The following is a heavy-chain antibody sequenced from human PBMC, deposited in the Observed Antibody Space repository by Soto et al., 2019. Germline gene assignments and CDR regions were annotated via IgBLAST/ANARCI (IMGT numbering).Heavy chain of an antibody. Sequence: EVQLVETGGGLVQPGGSLRLSCAASGCTFRSHWMSWVRQAPGKGLEWVANIRQDGNEVQYLDSVKGRFTLSRDNAKNLLYLQMNGLRVEDTAVYYCAKAEGYSFDIRGQGTMVTVSS. CDR2: IRQDGNEV. J-gene: IGHJ3*02. D-gene: IGHD1-1*01. CDR3: AKAEGYSFDI. V-gene: IGHV3-7*01. CDR1: GCTFRSHW.